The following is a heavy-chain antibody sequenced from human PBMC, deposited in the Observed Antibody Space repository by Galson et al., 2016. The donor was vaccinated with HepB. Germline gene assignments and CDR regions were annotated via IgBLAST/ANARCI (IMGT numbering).Heavy chain of an antibody. J-gene: IGHJ4*02. CDR3: RVAVPAAGFDY. Sequence: SVKVSCKASGGPFSNYAMTWVRQAPGQGLEWMGGLIPIFSTPQYPQKFQGRVTRTADESTSTAYMELSGLTSEDTAVYYCRVAVPAAGFDYWGQGTLVTVSS. CDR2: LIPIFSTP. V-gene: IGHV1-69*13. D-gene: IGHD2-2*01. CDR1: GGPFSNYA.